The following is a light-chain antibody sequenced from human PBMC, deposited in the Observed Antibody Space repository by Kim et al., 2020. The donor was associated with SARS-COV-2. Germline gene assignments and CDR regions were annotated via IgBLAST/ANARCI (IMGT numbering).Light chain of an antibody. J-gene: IGLJ3*02. CDR2: SDS. V-gene: IGLV3-21*04. CDR3: QVWDSSSDHVV. Sequence: APGKTATINCGGNHIASYSVHWYQQKPGQAPVLVIFSDSDRPSGIPERFSGSNSGNTATLTITRVEAGDEADYYCQVWDSSSDHVVFGGGTQLTVL. CDR1: HIASYS.